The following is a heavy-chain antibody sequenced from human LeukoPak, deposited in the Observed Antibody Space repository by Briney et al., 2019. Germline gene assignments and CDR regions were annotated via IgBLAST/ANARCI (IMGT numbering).Heavy chain of an antibody. D-gene: IGHD2-2*02. CDR1: GFTFSSYS. CDR3: ARDGTYCSSTSCYIAY. J-gene: IGHJ4*02. Sequence: GGSLRLSCAASGFTFSSYSMNWVRQAPGKGLEWVSSISSSSSYIYYADSVEGRFAISRDNAKNSLYLQMNSLRAEDTAVYFCARDGTYCSSTSCYIAYWGQGTLVTVSS. CDR2: ISSSSSYI. V-gene: IGHV3-21*01.